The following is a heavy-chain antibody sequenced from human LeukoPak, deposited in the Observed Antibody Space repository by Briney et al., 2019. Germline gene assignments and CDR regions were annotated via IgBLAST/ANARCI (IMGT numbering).Heavy chain of an antibody. Sequence: GGSLRLYCAASGFTFISYLMSWVRQAPGKGLEWVANMKQDGSEKYYEDSVKGRFTISRDNARSSLYLQMNSLRVEDTATYYCARIPAGVATRKGKLYYYYYYMDVWGRGSTVTVSS. V-gene: IGHV3-7*01. J-gene: IGHJ6*03. D-gene: IGHD2-15*01. CDR3: ARIPAGVATRKGKLYYYYYYMDV. CDR2: MKQDGSEK. CDR1: GFTFISYL.